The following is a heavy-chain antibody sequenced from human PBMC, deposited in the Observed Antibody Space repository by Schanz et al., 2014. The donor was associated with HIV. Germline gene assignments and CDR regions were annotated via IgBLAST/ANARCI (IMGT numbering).Heavy chain of an antibody. D-gene: IGHD6-13*01. V-gene: IGHV1-2*02. Sequence: QVQLLQSGAEVKKPGASVKVSCEASGYTFTSYGVSWVRQAPGQGLEWMGWINPNSGGTNYAQKFQGRVTMTRDTSISTAYMELSRLSSDDTAVYYCARAFRIAASVSFDYWGQGTLVTLSP. J-gene: IGHJ4*02. CDR3: ARAFRIAASVSFDY. CDR1: GYTFTSYG. CDR2: INPNSGGT.